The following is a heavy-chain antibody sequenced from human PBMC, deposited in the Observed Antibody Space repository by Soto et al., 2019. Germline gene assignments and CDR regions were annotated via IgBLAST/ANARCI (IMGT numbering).Heavy chain of an antibody. V-gene: IGHV1-69*01. J-gene: IGHJ4*02. CDR2: IIPIFGTA. CDR3: ARASADDGGPSVDWLPLDY. Sequence: QVQLVQSGAEVKKPGSSVKVSCKASGGTFSSYAISWVRQAPGQGLEWMGGIIPIFGTANYAQKFQGRVTITADESTSTRYTELSSLGSEYTAVYYCARASADDGGPSVDWLPLDYWGQGPLITVSS. D-gene: IGHD3-9*01. CDR1: GGTFSSYA.